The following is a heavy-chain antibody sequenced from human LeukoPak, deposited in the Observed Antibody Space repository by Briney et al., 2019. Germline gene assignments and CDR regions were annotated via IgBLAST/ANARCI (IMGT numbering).Heavy chain of an antibody. CDR2: IHYSGGI. J-gene: IGHJ6*03. V-gene: IGHV4-59*01. CDR1: GGSISGFY. Sequence: PSETLSLTCSVSGGSISGFYWSWMRQPPGKGLEWIGQIHYSGGINYNPSLESRVTMSVDTSKSHFSLKLSSVTAADTAVYYCARGYSEYCSGGSCYSDHYMDVWGKGTTVTVSS. D-gene: IGHD2-15*01. CDR3: ARGYSEYCSGGSCYSDHYMDV.